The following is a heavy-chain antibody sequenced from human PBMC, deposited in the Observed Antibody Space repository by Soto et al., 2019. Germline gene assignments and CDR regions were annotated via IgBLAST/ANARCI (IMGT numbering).Heavy chain of an antibody. V-gene: IGHV4-61*01. CDR1: GGSVSSGSYC. D-gene: IGHD4-17*01. CDR2: IYYSGST. Sequence: SETLSLTCTVSGGSVSSGSYCWSWIRQPPGKGLEWIGYIYYSGSTNYNPTLESRVTISVDTSKNRFSLKLSSVTAADTAVYYCARDWYAGLSSSYGGLDAWGQGTTVTVSS. J-gene: IGHJ6*02. CDR3: ARDWYAGLSSSYGGLDA.